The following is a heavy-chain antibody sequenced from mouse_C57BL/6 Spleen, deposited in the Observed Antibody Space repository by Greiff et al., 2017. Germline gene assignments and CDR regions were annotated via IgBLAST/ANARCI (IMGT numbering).Heavy chain of an antibody. CDR1: GYSFTDYN. J-gene: IGHJ1*03. Sequence: EVQLQQSGPELVKPGASVKISCKASGYSFTDYNMNWVKQSNGKSLEWIGVINPNYGTTSYNQKFKGKATLTVNQSSSTAYMQLNSLTSEDSAVYYCARSDYGSSYWYFEVWGTGTTVTVSS. CDR2: INPNYGTT. CDR3: ARSDYGSSYWYFEV. V-gene: IGHV1-39*01. D-gene: IGHD1-1*01.